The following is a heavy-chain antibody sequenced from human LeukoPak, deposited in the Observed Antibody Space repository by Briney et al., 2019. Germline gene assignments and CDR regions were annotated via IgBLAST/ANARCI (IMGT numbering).Heavy chain of an antibody. V-gene: IGHV3-66*01. Sequence: GGSLRLSCAASGFTVSSNYMSWVRQAPGKGLEWVSVIYSGGSTYYADSVKGRFTISRDNSKNTLYLQMNSLRAEDTAVYYCARGRSRGMWTVTPYAFDIWGQGTMVTVSS. CDR2: IYSGGST. J-gene: IGHJ3*02. D-gene: IGHD3-10*01. CDR3: ARGRSRGMWTVTPYAFDI. CDR1: GFTVSSNY.